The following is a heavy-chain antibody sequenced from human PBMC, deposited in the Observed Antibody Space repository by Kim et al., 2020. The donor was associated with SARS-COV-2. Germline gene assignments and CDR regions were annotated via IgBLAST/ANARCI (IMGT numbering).Heavy chain of an antibody. V-gene: IGHV3-66*01. CDR3: ARGGGPTVTTGGFDP. Sequence: DSVKGRFTISRDNSKNTLYLQMNSRRAEDTAVYYCARGGGPTVTTGGFDPWGQGTLVTVSS. D-gene: IGHD4-17*01. J-gene: IGHJ5*02.